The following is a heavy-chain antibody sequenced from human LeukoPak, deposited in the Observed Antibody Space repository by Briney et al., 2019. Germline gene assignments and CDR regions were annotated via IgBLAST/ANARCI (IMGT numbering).Heavy chain of an antibody. CDR1: GGSINDYY. J-gene: IGHJ5*02. Sequence: SETLSLPCSVCGGSINDYYWNWMRPAAGKGLEWIGRFYSSGGTYYNPSLKSPVSISVDKSKNQFSLKLSSVTAADTAVYYCARGSDGRTDRWGQRTLVTVSS. D-gene: IGHD5-24*01. CDR3: ARGSDGRTDR. CDR2: FYSSGGT. V-gene: IGHV4-4*07.